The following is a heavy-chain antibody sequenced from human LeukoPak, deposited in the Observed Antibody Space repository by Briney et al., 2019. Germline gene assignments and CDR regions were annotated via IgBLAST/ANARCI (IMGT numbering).Heavy chain of an antibody. J-gene: IGHJ6*03. V-gene: IGHV1-8*01. CDR3: ARAPRRVVVPAAKAKKYYYYMDV. Sequence: ASVKVSCKASGYTFTSYDINWVRRATGQGLEWMGWMNPNSGNTGYAQKFQGRVTMTRNTSISTAYMELSSLRSEDTAVYYCARAPRRVVVPAAKAKKYYYYMDVWGKGTTVTVSS. CDR2: MNPNSGNT. CDR1: GYTFTSYD. D-gene: IGHD2-2*01.